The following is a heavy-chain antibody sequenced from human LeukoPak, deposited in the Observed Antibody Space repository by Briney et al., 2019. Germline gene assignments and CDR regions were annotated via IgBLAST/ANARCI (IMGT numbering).Heavy chain of an antibody. CDR3: ARGVWAAHYYFDY. V-gene: IGHV7-4-1*02. J-gene: IGHJ4*02. Sequence: GASVKVSCKASGYTFTSYYMHWVRQAPGQGLEWMGWINTNTGNPTYAQGFTGRFVFSLDTSVSTAYLQISSLKAEDTAVYYCARGVWAAHYYFDYWGQGTLVTVSS. CDR1: GYTFTSYY. D-gene: IGHD3-16*01. CDR2: INTNTGNP.